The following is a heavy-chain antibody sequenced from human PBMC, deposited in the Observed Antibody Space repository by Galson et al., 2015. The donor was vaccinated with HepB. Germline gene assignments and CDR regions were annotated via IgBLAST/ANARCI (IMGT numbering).Heavy chain of an antibody. V-gene: IGHV3-30*04. J-gene: IGHJ3*02. D-gene: IGHD3-22*01. Sequence: SLRLSCAASGFTFTSYAMHWVRQPPGKGLEWVAVISYDGSNKFYADSVKGRFTISRDNSKSTLYVQMNSLRTEDTAVYYCAKGGTMIVRAALDIWGQGTLVTVSS. CDR2: ISYDGSNK. CDR1: GFTFTSYA. CDR3: AKGGTMIVRAALDI.